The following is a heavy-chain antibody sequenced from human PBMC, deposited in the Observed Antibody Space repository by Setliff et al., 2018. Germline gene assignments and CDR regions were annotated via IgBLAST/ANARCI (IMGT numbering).Heavy chain of an antibody. CDR3: ARIPARRRYYYYMDV. D-gene: IGHD6-6*01. CDR2: ISPYNGNT. CDR1: GYTFKTYG. V-gene: IGHV1-18*01. J-gene: IGHJ6*03. Sequence: ASVKVSCKASGYTFKTYGFTWVRQAPGQGLEWMGWISPYNGNTNSAQKFQGRVTMTTDTSTSTAYMELSSLRSEDTAVYYCARIPARRRYYYYMDVWGEGTTVTVSS.